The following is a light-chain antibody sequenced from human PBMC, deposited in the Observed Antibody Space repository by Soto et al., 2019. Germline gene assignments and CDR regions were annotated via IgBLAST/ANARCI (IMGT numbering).Light chain of an antibody. CDR2: DTS. CDR3: HQRNK. CDR1: QFLSNY. J-gene: IGKJ5*01. V-gene: IGKV3-11*01. Sequence: VLTHSPAPPSLAPGVSSTLSCRASQFLSNYLAWYQQKPGQPPRLLIYDTSNRATGIPARFSGSRSGTDFTLTISSLEPEDFGVYFCHQRNKFGQGTRLEI.